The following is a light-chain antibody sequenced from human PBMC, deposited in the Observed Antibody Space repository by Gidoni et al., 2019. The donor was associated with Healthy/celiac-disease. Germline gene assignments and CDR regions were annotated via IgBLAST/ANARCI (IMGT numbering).Light chain of an antibody. CDR1: QSVSSSY. CDR2: GAS. CDR3: RQYGSSLGG. J-gene: IGKJ1*01. V-gene: IGKV3-20*01. Sequence: EIVLTQSPGTLSLSPGERATLPCRASQSVSSSYLAWYQQKPGQAPRLLIYGASSRATGIPDRFSGSGSGTGFTLTIGRLGPEDFAVYYCRQYGSSLGGFGQGTRVEIK.